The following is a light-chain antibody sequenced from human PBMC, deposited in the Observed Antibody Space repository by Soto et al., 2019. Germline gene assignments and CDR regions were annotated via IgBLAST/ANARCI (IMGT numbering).Light chain of an antibody. V-gene: IGKV3-20*01. CDR2: GTS. CDR3: QHYDSAPQYT. J-gene: IGKJ2*01. CDR1: HSVRSSS. Sequence: EIVLTQSPGTLSLSPGEEATLSCRASHSVRSSSLAWYQQRPGQAPRLLIYGTSNRASGIPARFSGSVSGTDFTLTISRLESEDSAMYYCQHYDSAPQYTFGQGTKLEIK.